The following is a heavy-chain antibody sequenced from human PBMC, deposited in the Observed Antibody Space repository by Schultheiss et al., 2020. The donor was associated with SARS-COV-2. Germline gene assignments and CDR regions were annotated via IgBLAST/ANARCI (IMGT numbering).Heavy chain of an antibody. CDR3: ARVGAKGIAAAGQIDY. Sequence: SQTLSLTCTVSGGSISSGGYYWSWIRQHPGKGLEWIGYIYYSGSTNYNPSLKSRVTISVDTSKNQFSLKLSSVTAADTAVYYCARVGAKGIAAAGQIDYWGQGTLVTVSS. V-gene: IGHV4-31*03. CDR1: GGSISSGGYY. J-gene: IGHJ4*02. D-gene: IGHD6-13*01. CDR2: IYYSGST.